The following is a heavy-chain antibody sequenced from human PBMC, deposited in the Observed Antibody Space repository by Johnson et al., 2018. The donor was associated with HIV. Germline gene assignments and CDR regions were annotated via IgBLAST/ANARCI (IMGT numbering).Heavy chain of an antibody. V-gene: IGHV3-74*02. CDR2: IKTDGSNT. Sequence: VQLVESGGGVVRPGGSLRLSCAASGFTFSSYWMHWVRQAPGKGLMWVSNIKTDGSNTNYADSVKGRFTISRDNAKNSLYLQMNSLRAEDTAVYYCARGGAYCGGDCNAFDIWGQGTMV. J-gene: IGHJ3*02. D-gene: IGHD2-21*02. CDR3: ARGGAYCGGDCNAFDI. CDR1: GFTFSSYW.